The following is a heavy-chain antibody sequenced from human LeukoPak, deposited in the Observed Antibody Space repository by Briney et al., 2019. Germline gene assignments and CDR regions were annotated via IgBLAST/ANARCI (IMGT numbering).Heavy chain of an antibody. Sequence: GGSLRLSCAASKFTFSNYAMSWVRQAPGKGLEWVSAISASGGSTYYADSVKGRFTISRDNSRNTLYLQMNSLRAEDTAVYYCAKSIYYYGSGSYCPLHYWGQGALSPSPQ. CDR2: ISASGGST. D-gene: IGHD3-10*01. CDR3: AKSIYYYGSGSYCPLHY. V-gene: IGHV3-23*01. CDR1: KFTFSNYA. J-gene: IGHJ4*02.